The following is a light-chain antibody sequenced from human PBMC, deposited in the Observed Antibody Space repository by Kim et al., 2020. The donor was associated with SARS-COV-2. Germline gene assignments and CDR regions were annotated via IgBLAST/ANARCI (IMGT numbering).Light chain of an antibody. CDR3: QQAKSLPYT. Sequence: SESLGDRVPISCRAGHDIGGSLAWYQQKPGKAPKLLIIGASNLEGGVPSRFSGSGSGTDFTLTISSLQPEDFATYFCQQAKSLPYTFGQGTKLEI. V-gene: IGKV1-12*01. J-gene: IGKJ2*01. CDR1: HDIGGS. CDR2: GAS.